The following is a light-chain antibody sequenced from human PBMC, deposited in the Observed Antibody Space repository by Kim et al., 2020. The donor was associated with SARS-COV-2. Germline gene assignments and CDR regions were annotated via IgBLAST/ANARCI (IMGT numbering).Light chain of an antibody. Sequence: LPPGKRATLSCRAIQSVGNSLAWFQQKPGQAPRLLIFETSNRATGIPARFSGSGSGTAFTLTISSLEPEDFAVDYCQQRYNWPLTFGGGTKVDIK. CDR2: ETS. CDR3: QQRYNWPLT. V-gene: IGKV3-11*01. CDR1: QSVGNS. J-gene: IGKJ4*01.